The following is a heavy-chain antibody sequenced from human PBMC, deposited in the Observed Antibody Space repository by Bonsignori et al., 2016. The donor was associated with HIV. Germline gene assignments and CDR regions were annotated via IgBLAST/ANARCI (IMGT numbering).Heavy chain of an antibody. CDR2: ISSSSYI. D-gene: IGHD3-3*01. Sequence: WIRQPPGKGLEWVSSISSSSYIYYADSVKGRFTISRDNAKNSLYLQMNSLRAEDTAVYYCARRITIFGVAYYFDYWGQGILVTVSS. J-gene: IGHJ4*02. CDR3: ARRITIFGVAYYFDY. V-gene: IGHV3-69-1*01.